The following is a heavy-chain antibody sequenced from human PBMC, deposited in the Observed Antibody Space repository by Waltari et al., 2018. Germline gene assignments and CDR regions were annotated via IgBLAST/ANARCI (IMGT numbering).Heavy chain of an antibody. CDR2: MNPNSGNT. CDR1: GYTFPRSD. J-gene: IGHJ5*02. V-gene: IGHV1-8*03. CDR3: ARGRIAARRRWFDP. D-gene: IGHD6-6*01. Sequence: QVQLVQSGAEVKKPGASVKVSCKASGYTFPRSDINGVRQATGQGLEWMGWMNPNSGNTGYAQKFQGRVTITRNTSISTAYMELSSLRSEDTAVYYCARGRIAARRRWFDPWGQGTLVTVSS.